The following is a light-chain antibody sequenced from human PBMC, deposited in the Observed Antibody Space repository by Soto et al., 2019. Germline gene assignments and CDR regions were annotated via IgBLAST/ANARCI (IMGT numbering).Light chain of an antibody. CDR3: SSYTSSSTLVV. CDR2: EVS. V-gene: IGLV2-14*01. CDR1: SSDVGGYNY. J-gene: IGLJ2*01. Sequence: QSALTQPASVSGSXXXXXTXSCTGTSSDVGGYNYVSWYQQHPGKAPKFMIYEVSNRPSGVSNRFSGSKSGNTASLTISGLQAEDEADYYCSSYTSSSTLVVFGGGTKLTVL.